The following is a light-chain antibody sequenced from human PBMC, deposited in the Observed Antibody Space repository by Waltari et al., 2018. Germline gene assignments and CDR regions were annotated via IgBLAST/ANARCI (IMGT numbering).Light chain of an antibody. J-gene: IGKJ4*01. CDR3: QQYYGTPLT. CDR1: QGIDIL. Sequence: DIQITQSPSSRSASVGDSVTIPCRAGQGIDILLAWYQQKPGKAPNLLIYDTSTLKSGVPSRFSGSGSGTEFTLTISSLQPEDVAVYYCQQYYGTPLTFGGGTRVEIK. V-gene: IGKV1-5*01. CDR2: DTS.